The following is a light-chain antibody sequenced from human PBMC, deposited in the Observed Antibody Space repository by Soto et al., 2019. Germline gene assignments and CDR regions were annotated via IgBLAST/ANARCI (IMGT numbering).Light chain of an antibody. CDR2: AAS. V-gene: IGKV1-39*01. CDR3: QQTYRPPYT. Sequence: DIQMTQSPSSLSASLGDRVTITCRASQSVNTFLNWYLQLPGRAPKVLIYAASSLQSGVPSRFSGNGSGTDFTLTISSLEPDDLATYFCQQTYRPPYTFAQGTRLEIK. J-gene: IGKJ2*01. CDR1: QSVNTF.